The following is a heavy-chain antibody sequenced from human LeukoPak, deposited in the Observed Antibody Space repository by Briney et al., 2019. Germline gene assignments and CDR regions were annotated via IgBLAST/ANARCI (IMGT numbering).Heavy chain of an antibody. CDR1: GFTFSSYA. J-gene: IGHJ4*02. V-gene: IGHV3-23*01. D-gene: IGHD6-6*01. CDR3: AKETSSSFEY. Sequence: PGGSLRLSCAASGFTFSSYAMNWVRQAPGKGLEWVSGISNSGGNTYYADSVKGRFTISRDNSKNTLYLQMNSLRAEDTAVYYCAKETSSSFEYWGQGTLVTVSS. CDR2: ISNSGGNT.